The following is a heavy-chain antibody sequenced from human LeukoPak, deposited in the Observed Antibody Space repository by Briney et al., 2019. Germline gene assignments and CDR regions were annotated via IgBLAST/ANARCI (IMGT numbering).Heavy chain of an antibody. D-gene: IGHD6-13*01. CDR1: GGSISSYY. CDR3: ARDSAARAFDI. CDR2: IYTSGST. J-gene: IGHJ3*02. V-gene: IGHV4-4*07. Sequence: SETLSLTCIVSGGSISSYYWSWIRQPAGKGLEWIGRIYTSGSTNYNPSLKSRVTMSVDTSKNQFSLKLTSVTAADTAVYYCARDSAARAFDIWGQGTMVTVSP.